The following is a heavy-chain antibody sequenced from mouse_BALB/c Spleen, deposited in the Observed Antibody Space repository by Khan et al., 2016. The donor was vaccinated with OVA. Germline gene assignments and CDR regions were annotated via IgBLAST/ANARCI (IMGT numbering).Heavy chain of an antibody. CDR3: TSSGYGSFAY. Sequence: VQLQQSGAELVKPGASVKLSCKASGYTFSSYYMYWVKQRPGQGLEWIGEINPNNGGTNFKQNLKSKATLTVDQSYNTAFMQLSSLTSEDSAVYYCTSSGYGSFAYWGPGTLVTVSA. CDR2: INPNNGGT. J-gene: IGHJ3*01. D-gene: IGHD1-1*02. CDR1: GYTFSSYY. V-gene: IGHV1S81*02.